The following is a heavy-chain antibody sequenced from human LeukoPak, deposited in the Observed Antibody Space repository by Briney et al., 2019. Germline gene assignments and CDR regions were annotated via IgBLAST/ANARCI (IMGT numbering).Heavy chain of an antibody. CDR3: ARGDGSGYCAQSSDY. CDR1: GFTFSSYS. CDR2: ISSSSSHA. J-gene: IGHJ4*02. Sequence: GGSLRLSCAASGFTFSSYSMNWVRQAPGKGLEWVASISSSSSHAYYADSVKGRFTISRDNAENSLFLQMNSLRDEDTAVYYCARGDGSGYCAQSSDYWGQGILVTVSS. D-gene: IGHD3-22*01. V-gene: IGHV3-21*01.